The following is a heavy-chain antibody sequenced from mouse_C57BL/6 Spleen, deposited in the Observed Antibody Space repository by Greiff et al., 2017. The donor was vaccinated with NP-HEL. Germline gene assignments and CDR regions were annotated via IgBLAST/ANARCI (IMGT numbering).Heavy chain of an antibody. Sequence: EVQLVESGGGLVKPGGSLKLSCAASGFTFSDYGMHWVRQAPEKGLEWVAYISSGSSTIYYADTVKGRFTISRDNAKNTLFLQMTSLRSEDTAMYYCARDYDSSPWFAYWGQGTLVTVSA. CDR3: ARDYDSSPWFAY. J-gene: IGHJ3*01. CDR2: ISSGSSTI. V-gene: IGHV5-17*01. CDR1: GFTFSDYG. D-gene: IGHD1-1*01.